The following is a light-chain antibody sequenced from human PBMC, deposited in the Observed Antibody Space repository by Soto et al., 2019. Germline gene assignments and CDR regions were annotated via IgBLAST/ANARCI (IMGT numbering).Light chain of an antibody. V-gene: IGLV1-40*01. CDR3: QSYDSSLSGSVV. CDR1: SSNIGAGYD. Sequence: QSVLTQPPLVSGAPGQRVTISCTGSSSNIGAGYDVHWYQQLPGTAPKLLIYGNSNRPSGVPDRFSGSKPGTSASLAITGLQAEDEADYYCQSYDSSLSGSVVFGGGTKLTVL. J-gene: IGLJ2*01. CDR2: GNS.